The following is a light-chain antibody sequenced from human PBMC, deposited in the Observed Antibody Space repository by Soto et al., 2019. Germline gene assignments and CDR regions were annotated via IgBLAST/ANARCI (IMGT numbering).Light chain of an antibody. Sequence: DIQMTQSPSFLSASIGDTVTITCRATQSINNYLNWYQQMPEKAPKLLIYTAFILQAGVPSRFSGGGSGTDFTLTINNLQPEDFATYYCQQGHNIPFTFGQGTRLEMK. CDR1: QSINNY. V-gene: IGKV1-39*02. CDR2: TAF. CDR3: QQGHNIPFT. J-gene: IGKJ5*01.